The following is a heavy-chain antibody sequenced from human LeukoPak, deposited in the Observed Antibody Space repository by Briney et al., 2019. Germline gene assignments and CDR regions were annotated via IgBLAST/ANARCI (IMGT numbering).Heavy chain of an antibody. CDR2: INHSGST. J-gene: IGHJ6*03. CDR3: ARGAGYSGYYYYYYYMDV. Sequence: SETLSLTCAVYGGSFSGYYWSWIRQPPGKGLEWIGEINHSGSTNYNPSLKSRVTISVDTSKNQFSLKLSSVTAADTAVYYCARGAGYSGYYYYYYYMDVWGKGTTVTVSS. D-gene: IGHD5-12*01. V-gene: IGHV4-34*01. CDR1: GGSFSGYY.